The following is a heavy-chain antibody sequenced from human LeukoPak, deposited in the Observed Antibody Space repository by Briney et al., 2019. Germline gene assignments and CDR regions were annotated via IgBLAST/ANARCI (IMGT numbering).Heavy chain of an antibody. J-gene: IGHJ4*02. CDR1: GFTFSSAW. CDR2: ITDDATT. CDR3: VRDRVGPDY. Sequence: GGSLKLSCAASGFTFSSAWMHWVRQAPGTGLVWVSGITDDATTTCADSVRGRFTISRDNAKNILYLQMNSLRAEDTAVYYCVRDRVGPDYWGQGTLVTVSS. D-gene: IGHD1-26*01. V-gene: IGHV3-74*03.